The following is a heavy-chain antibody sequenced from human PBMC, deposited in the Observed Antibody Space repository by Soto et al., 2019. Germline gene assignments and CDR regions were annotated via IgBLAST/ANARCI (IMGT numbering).Heavy chain of an antibody. Sequence: QIQLVQSGGEVKKPGASVKVSCRSSGYTFISHSITWVRQAPGQGLEWMGRIRAYNGNTNYAQKLQGRVTMTTDTSTNTAFMELRSLRSDDTAVYYCARGAFCGGAPGCRDMDVWGQGTTVTVSS. V-gene: IGHV1-18*01. J-gene: IGHJ6*02. D-gene: IGHD2-21*01. CDR3: ARGAFCGGAPGCRDMDV. CDR1: GYTFISHS. CDR2: IRAYNGNT.